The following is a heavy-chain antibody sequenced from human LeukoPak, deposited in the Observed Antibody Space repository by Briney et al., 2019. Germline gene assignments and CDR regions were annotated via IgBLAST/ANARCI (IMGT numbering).Heavy chain of an antibody. V-gene: IGHV3-23*01. CDR2: ISGSGGST. CDR1: GFTFSSYA. CDR3: VKGSAPYSSSWVFDY. J-gene: IGHJ4*02. Sequence: PGGSLRLSCAASGFTFSSYAMSWVRQAPGKGLEWVSAISGSGGSTYYADSVKGRFTISRDNSKNTLYLQMNSLRAEDTAVYYCVKGSAPYSSSWVFDYWGQGTLVTVSS. D-gene: IGHD6-13*01.